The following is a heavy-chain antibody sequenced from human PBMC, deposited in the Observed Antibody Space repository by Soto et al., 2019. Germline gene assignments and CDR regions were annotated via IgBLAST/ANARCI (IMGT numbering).Heavy chain of an antibody. D-gene: IGHD2-15*01. CDR2: ISGSGGST. J-gene: IGHJ6*03. CDR1: GFTFSSYA. V-gene: IGHV3-23*01. Sequence: GGSLRLSCAASGFTFSSYAMSWVRQAPGKGLEWVSAISGSGGSTYYADSVKGRFTISRDNSKNTLYLQMNSLRAEDTAVYYCAKDALDIVVVVAADNYYYYYMDVWGKGTTVTVSS. CDR3: AKDALDIVVVVAADNYYYYYMDV.